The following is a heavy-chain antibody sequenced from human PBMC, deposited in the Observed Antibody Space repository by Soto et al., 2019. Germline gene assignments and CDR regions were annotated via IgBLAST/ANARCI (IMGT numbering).Heavy chain of an antibody. CDR3: AKDETTVTTSFGY. V-gene: IGHV3-30*18. J-gene: IGHJ4*02. CDR2: ISYDGSNK. Sequence: QVQLVESGGGVVQPGRSLRLSCAASGFTFSSYGMHWVRQAPGKGLEWVAVISYDGSNKYYADSVKGRFTISRDNSKNTLYLQTNSLRAEDTAVYYCAKDETTVTTSFGYWGQGTLVTVSS. D-gene: IGHD4-17*01. CDR1: GFTFSSYG.